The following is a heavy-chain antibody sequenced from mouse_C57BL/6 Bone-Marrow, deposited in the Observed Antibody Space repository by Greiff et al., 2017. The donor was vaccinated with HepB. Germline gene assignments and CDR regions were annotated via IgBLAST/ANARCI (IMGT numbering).Heavy chain of an antibody. D-gene: IGHD2-3*01. CDR2: IYPGSGST. CDR1: GYTFTSYW. Sequence: QVQLQQPGAELVKPGASVKMSCKASGYTFTSYWITWVKQRPGQGLEWIGHIYPGSGSTNYNEKFKSKATLTVDTSSSTAYMQLSSLTSEDSAVYYCARDDGYFLYYFDYWGQGTTLTVSS. V-gene: IGHV1-55*01. CDR3: ARDDGYFLYYFDY. J-gene: IGHJ2*01.